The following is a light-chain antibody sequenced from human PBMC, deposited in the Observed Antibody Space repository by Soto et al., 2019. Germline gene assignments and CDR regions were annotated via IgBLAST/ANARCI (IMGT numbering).Light chain of an antibody. Sequence: QSALTQPASVSGSPLPSITSSCTGTSSDVGSYNLVSWYQQHPGKAPKLLIYEVSKRPSGVSNRFSGSKSGNTASLTVSGLQGEDEAEYYCCSYAGSSTVVFGGGTKVTVL. CDR1: SSDVGSYNL. CDR2: EVS. J-gene: IGLJ2*01. V-gene: IGLV2-23*02. CDR3: CSYAGSSTVV.